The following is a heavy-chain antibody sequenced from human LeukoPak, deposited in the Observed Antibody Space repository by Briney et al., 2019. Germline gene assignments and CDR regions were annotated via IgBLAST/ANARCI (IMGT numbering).Heavy chain of an antibody. J-gene: IGHJ4*02. CDR2: IFHSGAT. D-gene: IGHD4-17*01. Sequence: SETLSLTCAVSGGSISSSNWWNWVRQPPGKGLEWIGEIFHSGATNYNPSLESRVTISIDKSKDQFSLRLSSVTAADTAVYYCARRRYGDYFDYWGQGTLVTVSS. V-gene: IGHV4-4*02. CDR1: GGSISSSNW. CDR3: ARRRYGDYFDY.